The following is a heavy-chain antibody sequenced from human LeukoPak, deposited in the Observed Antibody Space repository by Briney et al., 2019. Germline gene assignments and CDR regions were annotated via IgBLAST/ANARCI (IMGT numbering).Heavy chain of an antibody. CDR3: ARQVLDNWFDP. Sequence: GASLQISCKGSGYSFTSYWIGWVRQLPGKGLEWMGIIYPGDSDTRYSPSLQGQVTISADKSISTAYLQWSSLKASDTAMYYCARQVLDNWFDPWGQGTLVTVSS. CDR2: IYPGDSDT. J-gene: IGHJ5*02. V-gene: IGHV5-51*01. CDR1: GYSFTSYW. D-gene: IGHD3-10*01.